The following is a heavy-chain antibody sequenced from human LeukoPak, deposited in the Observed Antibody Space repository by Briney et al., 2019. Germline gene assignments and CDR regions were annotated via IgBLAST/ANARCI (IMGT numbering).Heavy chain of an antibody. Sequence: SETLSLTCTVSGGSISSYYWSWIRQPLGKGLEWIGYIYYSGSTNYNPSLKSRVTISVDTSKNQFSLKLSSVTAADTAVYYCARDYYDSSENYYYGMDVWGQGTTVTVSS. V-gene: IGHV4-59*08. CDR3: ARDYYDSSENYYYGMDV. CDR1: GGSISSYY. CDR2: IYYSGST. D-gene: IGHD3-22*01. J-gene: IGHJ6*02.